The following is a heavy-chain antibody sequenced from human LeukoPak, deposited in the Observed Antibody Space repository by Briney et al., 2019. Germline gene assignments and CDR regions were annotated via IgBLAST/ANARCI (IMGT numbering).Heavy chain of an antibody. D-gene: IGHD3-10*01. J-gene: IGHJ4*02. CDR1: GGSISSSNW. CDR3: ARADYGSGSYYTGY. CDR2: IYHSGST. Sequence: PSETLSLTCAVSGGSISSSNWWSWVRQPPGKGLERIGEIYHSGSTNYNPSLKSRVTISVDKSKNQFSLKLSSVAAADTAVYYCARADYGSGSYYTGYWGQGTLVTVSS. V-gene: IGHV4-4*02.